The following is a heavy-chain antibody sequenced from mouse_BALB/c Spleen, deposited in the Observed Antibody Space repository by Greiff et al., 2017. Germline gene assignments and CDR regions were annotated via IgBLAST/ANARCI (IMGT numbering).Heavy chain of an antibody. CDR1: GFNIKDTY. J-gene: IGHJ3*01. CDR3: ATSTMITSAWFAY. Sequence: EVQLQQSGAELVKPGASVKLSCTASGFNIKDTYVHWVKQRPEQGLEWIGRIDPANGNTKYDPKFQGKATITADTSSNTAYLQLSSLTSEDTAVYYCATSTMITSAWFAYWGQGTLVTVSA. CDR2: IDPANGNT. D-gene: IGHD2-4*01. V-gene: IGHV14-3*02.